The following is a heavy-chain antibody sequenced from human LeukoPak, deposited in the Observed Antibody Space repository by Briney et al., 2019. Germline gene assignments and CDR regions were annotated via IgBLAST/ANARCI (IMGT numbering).Heavy chain of an antibody. CDR3: ARGSYRPDY. D-gene: IGHD1-26*01. Sequence: GGSLRLSCAASGFTFSSYEMNWVRQAPGKGLEWVSYISSSGSTICYADSVKGRFTISRDNAKNSLYLQMNSLRAEDTAVYYCARGSYRPDYWGQGTLVTVSS. J-gene: IGHJ4*02. V-gene: IGHV3-48*03. CDR2: ISSSGSTI. CDR1: GFTFSSYE.